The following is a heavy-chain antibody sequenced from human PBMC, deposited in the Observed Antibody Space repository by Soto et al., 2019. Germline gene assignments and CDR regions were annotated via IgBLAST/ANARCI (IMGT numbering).Heavy chain of an antibody. CDR1: GGTFSSYA. CDR3: ARVGSTGSIAAAADY. J-gene: IGHJ4*02. D-gene: IGHD6-13*01. CDR2: IIPIFGTA. Sequence: SVKVSCKASGGTFSSYAISWVRQAPGQGLEWMGGIIPIFGTANYAQKFQGRVTITADKSTSTAYMELSSLRSEDTAVYYCARVGSTGSIAAAADYWGQGTLVTVCS. V-gene: IGHV1-69*06.